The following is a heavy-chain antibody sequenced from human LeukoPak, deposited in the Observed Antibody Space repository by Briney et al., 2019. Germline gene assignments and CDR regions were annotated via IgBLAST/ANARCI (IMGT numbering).Heavy chain of an antibody. J-gene: IGHJ4*02. Sequence: GGSLRLSCAASGFTLSSYTTNWVRQAPGKGLEWVSSISNSGFYIYYADSVKGRFTISRDNAKNSLYLQMNSLRAEDTAVYYCARGRGCSSMSCYPDYWGQGTLVTVSS. D-gene: IGHD2-2*01. V-gene: IGHV3-21*01. CDR1: GFTLSSYT. CDR3: ARGRGCSSMSCYPDY. CDR2: ISNSGFYI.